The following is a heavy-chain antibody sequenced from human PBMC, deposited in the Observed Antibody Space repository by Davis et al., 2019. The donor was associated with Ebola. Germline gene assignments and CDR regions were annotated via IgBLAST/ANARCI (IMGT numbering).Heavy chain of an antibody. CDR3: ARDRGSSGWSFDP. D-gene: IGHD6-19*01. V-gene: IGHV4-34*09. CDR2: IYYSGST. CDR1: GGSFSGYY. J-gene: IGHJ5*02. Sequence: MPSETLSLTCAVYGGSFSGYYWSWIRQPPGKGLEWIGYIYYSGSTYYNPSLKSRVTISVDTSKNQFSLKLSSVTAADTAVYYCARDRGSSGWSFDPWGQGTLVTVSS.